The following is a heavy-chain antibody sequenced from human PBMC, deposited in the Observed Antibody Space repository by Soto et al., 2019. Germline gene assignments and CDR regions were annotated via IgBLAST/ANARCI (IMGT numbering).Heavy chain of an antibody. D-gene: IGHD1-26*01. Sequence: QVQLVQSGAEVKKPGASVKVSCKASGYTFTSYYMHWVRQAPGQGLEWMGIISPSGGSTSYAQKFQGRVTMTRDTSTSTVYMELSSLRSEDTAVYYCARDPFGGSYVGSRYYFDYWGQGTLVTVSS. V-gene: IGHV1-46*01. CDR3: ARDPFGGSYVGSRYYFDY. CDR2: ISPSGGST. CDR1: GYTFTSYY. J-gene: IGHJ4*02.